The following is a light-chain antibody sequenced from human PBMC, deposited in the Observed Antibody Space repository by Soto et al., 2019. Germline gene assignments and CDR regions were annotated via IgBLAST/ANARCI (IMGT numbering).Light chain of an antibody. V-gene: IGKV1-17*01. J-gene: IGKJ3*01. Sequence: DIQMTQSPSSLSASVGDRVTITCRASQGINNLLGWYQQGPGKAPKRLIYAASYLEGGVPSRFSGSGSGTEFTLTISSLQPEDFATYYCLQHDTYPFTFGPGTKVDVK. CDR2: AAS. CDR3: LQHDTYPFT. CDR1: QGINNL.